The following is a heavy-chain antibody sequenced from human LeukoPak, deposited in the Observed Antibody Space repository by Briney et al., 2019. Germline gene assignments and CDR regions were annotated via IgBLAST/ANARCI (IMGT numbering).Heavy chain of an antibody. CDR1: GFTFSSYE. CDR2: INSSGSPI. Sequence: GASLILSCAASGFTFSSYEMKLIRHAPGKGLNRVSYINSSGSPIYYAYSVNGRFTISRDNAKNSQYLKMNSLRAEDTAVYYCETTGYYYSSGYYRWVGDVWGQGTTVTVSS. J-gene: IGHJ6*02. D-gene: IGHD3-22*01. CDR3: ETTGYYYSSGYYRWVGDV. V-gene: IGHV3-48*03.